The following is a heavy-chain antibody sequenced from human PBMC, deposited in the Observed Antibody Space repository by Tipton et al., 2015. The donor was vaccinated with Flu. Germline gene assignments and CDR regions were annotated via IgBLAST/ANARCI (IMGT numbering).Heavy chain of an antibody. V-gene: IGHV4-31*03. CDR3: ARDVDGYNGHDY. CDR2: IYHSGRT. D-gene: IGHD5-24*01. CDR1: GASISSGGYY. Sequence: LRLSCSVSGASISSGGYYWTWIRQHPGKGLEWLGYIYHSGRTYYNPSLKSRVTMSMDTSNNQFSLKLTSVTAADTAVYYCARDVDGYNGHDYWGQGTMVTVSS. J-gene: IGHJ3*01.